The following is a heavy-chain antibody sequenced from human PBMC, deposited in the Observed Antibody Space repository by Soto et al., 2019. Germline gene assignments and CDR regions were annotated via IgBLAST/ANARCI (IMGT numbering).Heavy chain of an antibody. V-gene: IGHV3-9*01. J-gene: IGHJ6*02. Sequence: DVQLVESGGGLVQPGRSLRLSCAASGFTFDDYAMHWVRQAPGKGLEWVSGISWNSGSIGYADSVKGRFTISRDNAKNSLYLQMNSLRAEDTALYYCAKGPPARGMDVWGQGTTVTVSS. CDR3: AKGPPARGMDV. CDR2: ISWNSGSI. CDR1: GFTFDDYA.